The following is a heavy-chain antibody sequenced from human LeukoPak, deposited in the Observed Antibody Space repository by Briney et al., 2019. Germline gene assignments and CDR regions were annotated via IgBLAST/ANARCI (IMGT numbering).Heavy chain of an antibody. J-gene: IGHJ4*02. CDR2: VVPVFGTV. D-gene: IGHD2-2*02. V-gene: IGHV1-69*01. Sequence: GSSVKVSFKAPGGPFRNYGFSWVRPAPEQGLEWMGGVVPVFGTVSYAQKFQDRVTITADDFTTTAYMELSSLRSEDTAVYYCARWAGTCTIASCYTPLDYWGQGTLVTVST. CDR3: ARWAGTCTIASCYTPLDY. CDR1: GGPFRNYG.